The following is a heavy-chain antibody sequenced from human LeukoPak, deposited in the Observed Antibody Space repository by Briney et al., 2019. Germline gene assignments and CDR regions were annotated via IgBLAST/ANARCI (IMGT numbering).Heavy chain of an antibody. CDR3: ARDLHWNSVDY. CDR2: IKTDGTDT. Sequence: PGGSLRLSCAASGFTFSSYWMHWVRQGPGKGLVWVSHIKTDGTDTNYADSVKGRFTISRDNAKNTLYLQVNSLRAEDTGVYYCARDLHWNSVDYWGQGTLVTVSS. CDR1: GFTFSSYW. D-gene: IGHD1-7*01. J-gene: IGHJ4*02. V-gene: IGHV3-74*01.